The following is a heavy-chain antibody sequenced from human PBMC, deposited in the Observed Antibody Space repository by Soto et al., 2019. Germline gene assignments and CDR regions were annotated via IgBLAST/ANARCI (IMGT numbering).Heavy chain of an antibody. Sequence: QVQLVQSGAEVKRAGASVKVSCKASGYTFSSYGLSWVRQAPGQGLEWMGWISDYNGNTHYAQKFQGRVIITTDTSRSTAYREMSSLRSDGTAAYFCSREGYYSGSGTYSPPRSYGMDVWGQGTTVTVSS. CDR2: ISDYNGNT. D-gene: IGHD3-10*01. V-gene: IGHV1-18*01. J-gene: IGHJ6*02. CDR1: GYTFSSYG. CDR3: SREGYYSGSGTYSPPRSYGMDV.